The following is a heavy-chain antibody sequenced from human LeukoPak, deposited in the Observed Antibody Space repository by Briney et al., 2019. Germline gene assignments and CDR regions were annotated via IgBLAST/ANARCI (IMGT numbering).Heavy chain of an antibody. CDR1: GGSISSYY. V-gene: IGHV4-59*01. J-gene: IGHJ4*02. D-gene: IGHD5-18*01. CDR3: AIEGGYSYGPFDY. Sequence: PSETLSLXCTVSGGSISSYYWSWIRQPPGKGLEWIGYIFYSGSTNYNPSLKSRVTISVDTSKNQFSLKLSSVTAADTAVYYCAIEGGYSYGPFDYWGQGTLVTVSS. CDR2: IFYSGST.